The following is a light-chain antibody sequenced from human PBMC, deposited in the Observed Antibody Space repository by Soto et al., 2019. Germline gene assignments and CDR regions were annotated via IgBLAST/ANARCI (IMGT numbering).Light chain of an antibody. J-gene: IGKJ2*01. CDR1: QGISSA. V-gene: IGKV1-13*02. CDR2: DAS. Sequence: AIQLTQSPSSLSASVGDRVTITCRASQGISSALAWYQQKPGKTPKLLIYDASSLKSGLPSRFSGSGSGTDFPLTISRLQAEDFATYYYQQFNSYPPTFGQGTKLELK. CDR3: QQFNSYPPT.